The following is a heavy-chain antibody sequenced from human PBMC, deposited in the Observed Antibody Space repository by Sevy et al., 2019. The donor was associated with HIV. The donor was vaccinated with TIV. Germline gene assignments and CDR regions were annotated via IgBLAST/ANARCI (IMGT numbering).Heavy chain of an antibody. Sequence: ASVKVSCKASGYTFTSYYMYWVRQAPGQGLEWMGIINPSGGSTSYAQKFQGRVTMTRDTSTSTVYMELSSLRSEDTAVYYCARDGYGVAVAEAVFDYWGQGTLVTVSS. V-gene: IGHV1-46*03. CDR1: GYTFTSYY. J-gene: IGHJ4*02. CDR2: INPSGGST. CDR3: ARDGYGVAVAEAVFDY. D-gene: IGHD6-19*01.